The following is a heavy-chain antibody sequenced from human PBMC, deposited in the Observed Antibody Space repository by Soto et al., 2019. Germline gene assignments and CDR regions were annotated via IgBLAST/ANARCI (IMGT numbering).Heavy chain of an antibody. CDR2: IIPILGIA. V-gene: IGHV1-69*02. J-gene: IGHJ6*03. D-gene: IGHD2-2*01. CDR1: GGTFSSYT. Sequence: QVQLVQSGAEVKKPGSSVKVSCKASGGTFSSYTISWVRQAPGQGLEWMGRIIPILGIANYAQKFQGRVTITADKSTSTAYMELRRLSSADTAVYYCARGLGYCSSTSCPDSYYYSMDVWGKGTTVTVSS. CDR3: ARGLGYCSSTSCPDSYYYSMDV.